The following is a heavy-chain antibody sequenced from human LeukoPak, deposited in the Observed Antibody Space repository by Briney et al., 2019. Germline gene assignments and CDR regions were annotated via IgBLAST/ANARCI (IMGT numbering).Heavy chain of an antibody. CDR2: TWYVGSNK. CDR1: GFTFTNYG. Sequence: GRSLRLSCAASGFTFTNYGMHWVRQAPRKGLWWVAVTWYVGSNKYYADSVKGRFTISRNSSKNTLYLQMNSLRAEDTAVYYCARDPPSAYTSPWFYFDYWGQGTLVTVSS. J-gene: IGHJ4*02. D-gene: IGHD6-6*01. V-gene: IGHV3-33*01. CDR3: ARDPPSAYTSPWFYFDY.